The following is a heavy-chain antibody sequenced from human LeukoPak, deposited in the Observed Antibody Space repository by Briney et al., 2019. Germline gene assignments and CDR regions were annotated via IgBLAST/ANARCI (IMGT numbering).Heavy chain of an antibody. CDR2: INWNGGST. CDR3: ARDSGKGYFHISFNY. D-gene: IGHD1-14*01. CDR1: GFTFEDYG. V-gene: IGHV3-20*04. Sequence: GGSLRLSCAASGFTFEDYGMSWVRQAPGKGLEWVSGINWNGGSTGYADSVKGRFTISRDNAKNSLYLQMNSLRAEDTALYYCARDSGKGYFHISFNYWGQGTLVTASS. J-gene: IGHJ4*02.